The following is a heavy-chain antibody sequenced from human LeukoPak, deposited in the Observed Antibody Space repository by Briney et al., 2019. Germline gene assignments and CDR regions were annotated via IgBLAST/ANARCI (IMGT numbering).Heavy chain of an antibody. Sequence: SGGSLRLSCAASGFTFSTYGIHWVRQAPGKGLEWVAVISYDGSNKYYADSVKGRFTISSDNSKNTLYLQMNSLRAEDTAIYYRAKDRGSFTYYFDYWGQGTLVTVSS. CDR3: AKDRGSFTYYFDY. J-gene: IGHJ4*02. CDR2: ISYDGSNK. V-gene: IGHV3-30*18. CDR1: GFTFSTYG. D-gene: IGHD1-26*01.